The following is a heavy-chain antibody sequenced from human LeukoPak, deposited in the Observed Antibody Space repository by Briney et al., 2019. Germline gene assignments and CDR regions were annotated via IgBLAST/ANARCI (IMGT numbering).Heavy chain of an antibody. CDR2: GDYSGGT. D-gene: IGHD3-3*01. J-gene: IGHJ6*03. CDR1: GDSFSSVKDY. V-gene: IGHV4-39*07. CDR3: ARVPSGYPDYYYYMDV. Sequence: SETLSLTCTVSGDSFSSVKDYWAWIRQPPGKGLEWIASGDYSGGTYYNPSLESRVTISADMSKNQFSLKLSSVTAADTAVYYCARVPSGYPDYYYYMDVWGKGTTVTVSS.